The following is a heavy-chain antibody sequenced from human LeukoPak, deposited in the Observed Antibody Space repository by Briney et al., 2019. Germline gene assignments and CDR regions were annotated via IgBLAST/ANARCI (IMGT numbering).Heavy chain of an antibody. J-gene: IGHJ5*02. D-gene: IGHD5-24*01. CDR1: GYTFTSYG. V-gene: IGHV1-18*01. Sequence: ASVKVSCKASGYTFTSYGISWVRQAPGQGLEWMGWINGYNGNTNYAQKLQGRVTMTTDTSTTTAYMELRSLRSDDTAVYYCAREEIRSWFDPWGQGTLVTVSS. CDR3: AREEIRSWFDP. CDR2: INGYNGNT.